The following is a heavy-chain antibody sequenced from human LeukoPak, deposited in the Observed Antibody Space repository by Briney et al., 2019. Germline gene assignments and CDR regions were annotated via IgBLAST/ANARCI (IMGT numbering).Heavy chain of an antibody. CDR1: GFTFSSYW. J-gene: IGHJ4*02. CDR3: ARGYDSSGYNHV. D-gene: IGHD3-22*01. V-gene: IGHV3-74*01. CDR2: IKTDGSST. Sequence: GGSLRLSCEASGFTFSSYWMHWVRQAPGKGLVWVSRIKTDGSSTFYADSVKGRFTISRDNAKNSLYLQMNSLRAEDTAVYYCARGYDSSGYNHVWGQGTLVTVSS.